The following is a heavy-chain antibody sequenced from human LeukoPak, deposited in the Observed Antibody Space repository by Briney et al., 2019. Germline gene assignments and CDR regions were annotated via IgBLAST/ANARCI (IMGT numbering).Heavy chain of an antibody. CDR3: ASGIRGFHLGYYLDF. D-gene: IGHD1-14*01. J-gene: IGHJ4*02. CDR1: GGTFSSYA. V-gene: IGHV1-69*13. Sequence: ASVKVSCKASGGTFSSYAISWVRQAPGQGLEWMGGIIHIFGTANYAQKLEGRVTITVDESTSTAYMELSSLRSEDTAVYYGASGIRGFHLGYYLDFWGQGTLVSVFS. CDR2: IIHIFGTA.